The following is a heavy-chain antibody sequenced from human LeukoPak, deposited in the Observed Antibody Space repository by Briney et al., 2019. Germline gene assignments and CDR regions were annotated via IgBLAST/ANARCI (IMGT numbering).Heavy chain of an antibody. CDR1: GFTFSSYA. CDR2: ISGSGGST. J-gene: IGHJ1*01. D-gene: IGHD4-17*01. CDR3: ATMDGDYGDLKH. V-gene: IGHV3-23*01. Sequence: GGSLRLSCAASGFTFSSYAMSWVRQAPGKGLEWVSAISGSGGSTYYADSVKGRFTISRDNSKNTLYLQMNSLRAEDTAVYYCATMDGDYGDLKHWGQGTLVTASS.